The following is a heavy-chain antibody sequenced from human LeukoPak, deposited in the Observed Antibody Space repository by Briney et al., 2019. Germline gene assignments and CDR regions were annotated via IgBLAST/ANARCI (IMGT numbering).Heavy chain of an antibody. J-gene: IGHJ4*02. CDR3: ARDDFWSGCLDY. Sequence: GGSLRLSCAAAGFTVSSDWMSWVRQAPGKGREWVANIKQDGSEKYYVDSVKGRFTISRDNDKNSLYLQMNSLSAEDTAVYYCARDDFWSGCLDYWGQGTLVTVSS. CDR2: IKQDGSEK. CDR1: GFTVSSDW. D-gene: IGHD3-3*01. V-gene: IGHV3-7*01.